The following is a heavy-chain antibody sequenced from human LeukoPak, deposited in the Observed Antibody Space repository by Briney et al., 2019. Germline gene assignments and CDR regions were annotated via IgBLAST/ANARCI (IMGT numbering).Heavy chain of an antibody. CDR2: IWYDGSNK. J-gene: IGHJ4*02. Sequence: GGSLRLSCAASGFTFSSYGMHWVRQAPGKGLEWVAVIWYDGSNKYYADSVKGRFTISRDNSKNTLYLQMNSLRAEDTAVYYCARGDGVWELRHAIDYWGQGTLVTVSS. D-gene: IGHD1-26*01. V-gene: IGHV3-33*01. CDR1: GFTFSSYG. CDR3: ARGDGVWELRHAIDY.